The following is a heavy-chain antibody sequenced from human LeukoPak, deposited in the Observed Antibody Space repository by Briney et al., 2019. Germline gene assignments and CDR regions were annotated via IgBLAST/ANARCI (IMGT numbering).Heavy chain of an antibody. V-gene: IGHV4-4*07. Sequence: SETLSLTCTVSGVSISNSYLGWIRQPAGSGLEWIGRINRSGITKYNPSLGSRVTMSVDPSNNQFSLTLRSVTAADTALYYCGRESGSVAGTVEVWGQGILVTVS. CDR1: GVSISNSY. D-gene: IGHD6-19*01. CDR2: INRSGIT. J-gene: IGHJ4*02. CDR3: GRESGSVAGTVEV.